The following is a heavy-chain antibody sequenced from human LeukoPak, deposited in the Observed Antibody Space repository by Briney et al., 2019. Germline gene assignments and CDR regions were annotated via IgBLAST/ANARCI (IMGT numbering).Heavy chain of an antibody. V-gene: IGHV3-7*01. J-gene: IGHJ5*02. CDR3: MTASRSSSWPPPT. CDR1: GFTFYSYW. D-gene: IGHD6-13*01. Sequence: QTGGSLRLSCAASGFTFYSYWMNWVRQAPGKGLEWVANIKQDGSEKKYVDSVKGRFTISRDNAKNSLYLQMNSLRAEDTAMYYCMTASRSSSWPPPTWGQGTLVTVSS. CDR2: IKQDGSEK.